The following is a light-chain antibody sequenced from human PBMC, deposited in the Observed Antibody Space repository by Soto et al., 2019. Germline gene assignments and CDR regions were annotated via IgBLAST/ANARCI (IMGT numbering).Light chain of an antibody. Sequence: EIVLTQSPGTLSLSPGARALLSCRASQSVSTFLAWFQQKPGQAPRLLIYGASSRASGIPDRFRGSGSGTDFTLTISRLEPEDFAVYYCQQYANSHGTFGQGTKVDIK. V-gene: IGKV3-20*01. CDR1: QSVSTF. CDR3: QQYANSHGT. CDR2: GAS. J-gene: IGKJ1*01.